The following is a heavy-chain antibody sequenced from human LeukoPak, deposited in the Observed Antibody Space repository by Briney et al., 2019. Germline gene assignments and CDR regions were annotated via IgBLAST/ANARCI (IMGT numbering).Heavy chain of an antibody. CDR1: GGSISSYY. D-gene: IGHD6-19*01. V-gene: IGHV4-59*01. CDR2: IYYSGST. CDR3: AGTSSGWYFAFDI. Sequence: SETLYLTCTVSGGSISSYYWSWIRQPPGEGLEWIGYIYYSGSTNYNPSLKSRVTISVDTSKNQFSLKLSSVTAADTAVYYCAGTSSGWYFAFDIWGQGTMVTVSS. J-gene: IGHJ3*02.